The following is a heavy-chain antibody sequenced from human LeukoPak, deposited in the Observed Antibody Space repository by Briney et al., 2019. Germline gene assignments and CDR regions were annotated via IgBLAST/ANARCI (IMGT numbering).Heavy chain of an antibody. D-gene: IGHD6-13*01. CDR1: GYTFTSYG. J-gene: IGHJ4*02. CDR3: ARGVTSSSWYLGEGYFDY. V-gene: IGHV1-18*04. CDR2: ISAYNGNT. Sequence: ASVKVSCKASGYTFTSYGISWVRQAPGQGPEWMGWISAYNGNTNYAQKLQGRVTMTTDTSTSTAYMELRSLRSDDTAVYYCARGVTSSSWYLGEGYFDYWGQGTLVTVSS.